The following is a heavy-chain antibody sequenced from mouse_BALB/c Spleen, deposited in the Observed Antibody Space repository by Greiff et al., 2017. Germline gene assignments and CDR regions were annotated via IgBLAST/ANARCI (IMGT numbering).Heavy chain of an antibody. Sequence: QVQLQQPGAELVKPGASVKLSCKASGYTFTSYYMYWVKQRPGQGLEWIGGINPSNGGTNFNEKFKSKATLTVDKSSSTAYMQLSSLTSEDSAVYYCTVYDRYDWFAYWGQGTLVTVSA. CDR3: TVYDRYDWFAY. CDR1: GYTFTSYY. V-gene: IGHV1S81*02. J-gene: IGHJ3*01. CDR2: INPSNGGT. D-gene: IGHD2-14*01.